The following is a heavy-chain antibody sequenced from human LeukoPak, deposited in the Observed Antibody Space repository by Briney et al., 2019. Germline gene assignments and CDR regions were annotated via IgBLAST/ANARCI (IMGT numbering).Heavy chain of an antibody. CDR1: GYTFTSYG. CDR2: ISAYNGNT. CDR3: ARGVYYYDSSGYYHFDY. J-gene: IGHJ4*02. Sequence: ASVKVSCKASGYTFTSYGIIWVRQAPGQGLEWMGWISAYNGNTNYAQKLQGRVTMTTDTSTSTAYMELRSLRSDDTAVYYCARGVYYYDSSGYYHFDYWGQGTLVTVSS. V-gene: IGHV1-18*01. D-gene: IGHD3-22*01.